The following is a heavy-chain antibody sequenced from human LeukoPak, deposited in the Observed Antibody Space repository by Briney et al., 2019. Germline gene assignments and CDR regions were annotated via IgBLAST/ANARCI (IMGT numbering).Heavy chain of an antibody. D-gene: IGHD6-19*01. CDR3: ARGSSGWYGIDY. J-gene: IGHJ4*02. V-gene: IGHV3-74*01. CDR2: INIDGTST. CDR1: GFTFSNYW. Sequence: GGSLRLSCAASGFTFSNYWMHWVRQAPGKGLVCVSRINIDGTSTSYADSVKGRFTISRDNAKNALYLQMNCLRAEDTAVYYCARGSSGWYGIDYWGQGALVNVSS.